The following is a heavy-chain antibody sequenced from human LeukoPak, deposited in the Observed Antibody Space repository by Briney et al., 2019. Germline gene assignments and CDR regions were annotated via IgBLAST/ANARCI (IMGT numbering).Heavy chain of an antibody. CDR3: ARDLGGSCYTL. V-gene: IGHV3-21*01. D-gene: IGHD2-15*01. CDR2: ISSSSSYI. J-gene: IGHJ4*02. Sequence: SSISSSSSYIYYADSVKGRFTISRDNARNSLYLQMNSLRAEDTAVYYCARDLGGSCYTLWGQGTLVTVSS.